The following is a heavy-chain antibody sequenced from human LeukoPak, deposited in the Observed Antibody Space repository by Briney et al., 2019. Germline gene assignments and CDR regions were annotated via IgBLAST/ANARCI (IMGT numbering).Heavy chain of an antibody. D-gene: IGHD5-18*01. CDR3: ARRRGYSYGYSDY. Sequence: GGSLRLSCAASGFIFSDYYVTWIRQAPGKGLEWVSYISGSGTITYYAGSVKGRFTVSRDNSKNTLYLQMNSLRAEDTAVYYCARRRGYSYGYSDYWGQGTLVTVSS. CDR1: GFIFSDYY. J-gene: IGHJ4*02. V-gene: IGHV3-11*04. CDR2: ISGSGTIT.